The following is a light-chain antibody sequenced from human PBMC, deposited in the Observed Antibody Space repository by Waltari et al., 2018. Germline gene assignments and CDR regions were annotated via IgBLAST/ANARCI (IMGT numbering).Light chain of an antibody. Sequence: QSALTQSPSASGSPGQSVTISCTGISSDVGDYNYVSWYQQHPGKAPKVMIYEVSKRPAGVPDRFSGSKSGNTASLTVSGLQAEDEADYYGSSYAGSNNFVVFGGGTKLTVL. J-gene: IGLJ2*01. V-gene: IGLV2-8*01. CDR1: SSDVGDYNY. CDR3: SSYAGSNNFVV. CDR2: EVS.